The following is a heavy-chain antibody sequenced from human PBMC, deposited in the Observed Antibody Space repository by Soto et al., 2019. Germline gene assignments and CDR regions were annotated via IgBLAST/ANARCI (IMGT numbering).Heavy chain of an antibody. CDR3: ARASDDISVYYYDLYYFDY. CDR1: GYTFTSYG. V-gene: IGHV1-18*01. Sequence: DSVKVSCKASGYTFTSYGISWVRQAPGQGLEWMGWISAYNGNTNYAQKLQGRVTMTTDTSTSTAYMELRSLRSDDTAVYYCARASDDISVYYYDLYYFDYWCQGILVTVSS. J-gene: IGHJ4*02. CDR2: ISAYNGNT. D-gene: IGHD3-22*01.